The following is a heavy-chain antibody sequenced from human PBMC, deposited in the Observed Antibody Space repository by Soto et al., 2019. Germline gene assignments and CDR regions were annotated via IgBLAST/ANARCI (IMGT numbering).Heavy chain of an antibody. CDR2: ISYDGSNK. J-gene: IGHJ4*02. V-gene: IGHV3-30-3*01. D-gene: IGHD3-10*01. CDR1: GFAFSSYA. CDR3: ARDLCGSGD. Sequence: QVQLVESGGGVVQPGSSLRLSCAASGFAFSSYAMHWVRQAPGKGLEWVAVISYDGSNKYYADSVKGRFTISRDNSKNTLYLQMNSLRAEDTAVYYCARDLCGSGDWGQGTMVTVSS.